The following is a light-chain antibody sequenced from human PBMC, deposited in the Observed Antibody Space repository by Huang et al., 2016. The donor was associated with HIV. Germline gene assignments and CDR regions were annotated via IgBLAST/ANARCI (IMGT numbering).Light chain of an antibody. Sequence: EIVMTQSPATRSVSPGERATLSCRASQSVSSNLAWYQQKPGQAPRLLIYGASTRGTGIPARFSGSGSGTEFTLTISSLQSEDFAVYYCQQYNNWPPLTFGGGTKVEIK. CDR1: QSVSSN. CDR2: GAS. J-gene: IGKJ4*01. V-gene: IGKV3-15*01. CDR3: QQYNNWPPLT.